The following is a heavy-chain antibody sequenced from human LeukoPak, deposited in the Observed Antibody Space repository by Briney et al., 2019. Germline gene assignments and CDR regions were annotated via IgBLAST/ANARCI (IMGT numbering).Heavy chain of an antibody. CDR1: GFTFSSYA. Sequence: GGSLRLSCAASGFTFSSYAMSGVRQAPGKGLEWVSAISGSGGSTYYADSVKGRFTISRDNSKNTLYLQMNSLRAEDTAVYYCAKDHCSSTSCYYYYYYMDVWGKGTTVTVSS. CDR2: ISGSGGST. J-gene: IGHJ6*03. D-gene: IGHD2-2*01. CDR3: AKDHCSSTSCYYYYYYMDV. V-gene: IGHV3-23*01.